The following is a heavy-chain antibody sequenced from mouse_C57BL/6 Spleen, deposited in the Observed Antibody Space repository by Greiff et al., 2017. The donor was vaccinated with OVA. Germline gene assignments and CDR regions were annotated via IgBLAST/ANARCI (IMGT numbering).Heavy chain of an antibody. CDR2: IDPSDSET. CDR1: GYTFTSYW. CDR3: ARGTANLYFDY. Sequence: QVQLQQPGAELVRPGSSVKLSCKASGYTFTSYWMHWVKQRPIQGLEWIGNIDPSDSETHYNQKFKDKATLTVDESSSTAYMQLSSLTSEYSAVYYCARGTANLYFDYWGQGTTLTVSS. D-gene: IGHD3-3*01. V-gene: IGHV1-52*01. J-gene: IGHJ2*01.